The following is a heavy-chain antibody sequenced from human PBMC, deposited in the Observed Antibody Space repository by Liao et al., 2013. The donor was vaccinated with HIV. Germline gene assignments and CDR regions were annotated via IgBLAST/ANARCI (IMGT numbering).Heavy chain of an antibody. CDR1: GGSISSYY. J-gene: IGHJ2*01. CDR3: VREDLIPDYGLHWHFDL. CDR2: IYSSGSA. D-gene: IGHD4-17*01. Sequence: QXQLQESGPGLVKPSETLSLTCTVSGGSISSYYWSWIRQPAGKGLEWIGRIYSSGSANYNPSLKSRVTMSVDTSKNQFSLKLSSVTAADTAVYYCVREDLIPDYGLHWHFDLWGRGTLVTVSS. V-gene: IGHV4-4*07.